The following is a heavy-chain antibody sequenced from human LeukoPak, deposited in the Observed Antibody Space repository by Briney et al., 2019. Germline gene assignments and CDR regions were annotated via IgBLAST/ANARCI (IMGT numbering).Heavy chain of an antibody. D-gene: IGHD5-18*01. J-gene: IGHJ4*02. V-gene: IGHV3-23*01. CDR3: VKDTGYSYGYSDY. CDR1: GFTFSSYA. Sequence: GGSLRLSCAASGFTFSSYAMSWVRQAPGKGLEWVSAISGSGGSTYYADSVKGRFTISRDNSKNTLYLQMNSLRAEDTAVYYCVKDTGYSYGYSDYWGQGTLVTVSS. CDR2: ISGSGGST.